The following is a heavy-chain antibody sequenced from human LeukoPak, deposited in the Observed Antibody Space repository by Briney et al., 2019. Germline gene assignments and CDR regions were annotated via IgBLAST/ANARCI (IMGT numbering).Heavy chain of an antibody. J-gene: IGHJ5*02. CDR1: GGSISSYY. CDR3: ASDYDSSGYYYH. D-gene: IGHD3-22*01. Sequence: SETLSLTCTVSGGSISSYYWSWIRQPPGKGLEWIGYIYYSGSTNYNPSLKSRVTISVDTSKNQFSLKLSSVTAADTAVYYCASDYDSSGYYYHWGQGNLVTVSS. V-gene: IGHV4-59*01. CDR2: IYYSGST.